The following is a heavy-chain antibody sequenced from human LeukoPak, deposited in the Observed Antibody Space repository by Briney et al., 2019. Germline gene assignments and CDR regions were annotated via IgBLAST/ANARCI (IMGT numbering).Heavy chain of an antibody. D-gene: IGHD3-22*01. J-gene: IGHJ4*02. CDR2: INPNSGGT. CDR1: GYTFTGQY. CDR3: ARSYSYDSSGYYGAK. V-gene: IGHV1-2*02. Sequence: GASVKVSCKASGYTFTGQYIHWVRQAPGQGREWMGWINPNSGGTNYAQKFQGRVTMTRDTSISTAYMEVSSLRSDDTAVYYCARSYSYDSSGYYGAKWGQGTLVTVSS.